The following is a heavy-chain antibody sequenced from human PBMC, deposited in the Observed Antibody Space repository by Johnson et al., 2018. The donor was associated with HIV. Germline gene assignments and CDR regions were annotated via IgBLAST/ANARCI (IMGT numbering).Heavy chain of an antibody. Sequence: QVQLVESGGGLVQPGGSLRLSCAASGFTFSSYGMHWVRQAPGKGLEWVAVIAYDGSNKYYADSVKGRFTISRDNSKNTLYLQMNSLRAEDTAVYYCARAVWGGLYDSSGYPHAFDMWGQGTMVTVSS. V-gene: IGHV3-30*03. CDR2: IAYDGSNK. CDR3: ARAVWGGLYDSSGYPHAFDM. CDR1: GFTFSSYG. J-gene: IGHJ3*02. D-gene: IGHD3-22*01.